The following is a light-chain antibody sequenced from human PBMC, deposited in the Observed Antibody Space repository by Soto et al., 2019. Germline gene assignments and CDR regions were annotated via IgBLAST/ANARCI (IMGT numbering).Light chain of an antibody. CDR2: DAS. V-gene: IGKV1-5*01. CDR3: QQYNSYSPWT. CDR1: QSISSW. Sequence: IQMTQSPSTLSASVGDRVTITCRASQSISSWLAWYQQKPGKAPKLLIYDASSLESGVPSRFSGSGSGTEFTLTISGLQPDDFATYYCQQYNSYSPWTFGQGTKVEIK. J-gene: IGKJ1*01.